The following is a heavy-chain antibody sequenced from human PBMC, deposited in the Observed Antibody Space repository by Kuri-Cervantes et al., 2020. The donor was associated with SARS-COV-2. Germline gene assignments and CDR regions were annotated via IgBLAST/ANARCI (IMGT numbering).Heavy chain of an antibody. J-gene: IGHJ4*02. CDR2: ITHSSSYI. V-gene: IGHV3-21*06. Sequence: GGSLRLSCAASAFPFSTYSMHWVRQAPGKGLEWVSYITHSSSYIYYADSVKGRFTISRDNAKNSLYLQMNSLRVEDTAVYYCAREGWGSHNIYYFDYWGQGTLVTVSS. CDR1: AFPFSTYS. CDR3: AREGWGSHNIYYFDY. D-gene: IGHD1-1*01.